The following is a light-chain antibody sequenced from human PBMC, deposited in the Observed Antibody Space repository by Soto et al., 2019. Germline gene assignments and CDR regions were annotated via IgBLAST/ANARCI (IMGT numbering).Light chain of an antibody. CDR2: DAS. J-gene: IGKJ1*01. CDR1: QSVSTF. CDR3: QQRFNWPPT. Sequence: EIVLTQSPATLSLSPGERATLSCRASQSVSTFLAWYQHKPGQPPRLLIYDASTRATGIPARFSGSGSGTDFTLTISSLEPEDFALYYCQQRFNWPPTFGQGTKVEIK. V-gene: IGKV3-11*01.